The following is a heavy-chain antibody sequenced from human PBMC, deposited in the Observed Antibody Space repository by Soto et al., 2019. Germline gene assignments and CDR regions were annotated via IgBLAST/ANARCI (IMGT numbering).Heavy chain of an antibody. D-gene: IGHD4-17*01. Sequence: PSETLSLTCTVSGGSVTNSSYYWGWIRQPPGKGLEWIGSVYYRGRSYSKSSVKSRVTISVDTSKNRFSLSLNSVTASDTAVYFCVSQRTTVPTQAYFDYWGQGALVTVSS. CDR1: GGSVTNSSYY. CDR3: VSQRTTVPTQAYFDY. CDR2: VYYRGRS. J-gene: IGHJ4*02. V-gene: IGHV4-39*01.